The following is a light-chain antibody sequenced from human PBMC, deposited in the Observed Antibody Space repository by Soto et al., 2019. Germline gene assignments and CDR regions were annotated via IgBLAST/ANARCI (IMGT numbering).Light chain of an antibody. Sequence: QSALTQPASVSGSPGQSISISCTGTSSDVGGYNYVSWYQQHPGKAPKLMIYEVNSRPSEVSNRFSGSKSGNTASLTISGLQAEDEADYYCSSYTSSSTLEVFGTGTKLTVL. J-gene: IGLJ1*01. CDR2: EVN. CDR3: SSYTSSSTLEV. CDR1: SSDVGGYNY. V-gene: IGLV2-14*01.